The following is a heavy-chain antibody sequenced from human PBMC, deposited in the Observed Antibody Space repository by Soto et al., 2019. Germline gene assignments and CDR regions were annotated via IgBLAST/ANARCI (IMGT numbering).Heavy chain of an antibody. D-gene: IGHD2-15*01. Sequence: QLQLQESGPGLVKPSETLSLTCTVSGGSISSSSYYWGWIRQPPGKGLEWIGSIYYSGSTYYNPSLKSRVTISVDTSKNQFSLKLSSVTAADTAVYYCAREHRYCSGGSCYYYYMDVWGKGTTVTVSS. J-gene: IGHJ6*03. CDR1: GGSISSSSYY. V-gene: IGHV4-39*02. CDR2: IYYSGST. CDR3: AREHRYCSGGSCYYYYMDV.